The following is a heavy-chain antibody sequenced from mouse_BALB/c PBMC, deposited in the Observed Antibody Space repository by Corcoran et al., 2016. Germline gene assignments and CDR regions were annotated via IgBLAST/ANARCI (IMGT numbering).Heavy chain of an antibody. Sequence: DVQLQESGPGLGKPSQSLSLTCSVTGYSITSGYYWNWIRQFPGNKLEWMGYISYDGSNNYNPSLKNRISITRDTSKNQFFLKLNSVTTEDTATYYCATLLRPFDYWDQGTTLTVSS. CDR2: ISYDGSN. D-gene: IGHD1-2*01. V-gene: IGHV3-6*02. CDR3: ATLLRPFDY. CDR1: GYSITSGYY. J-gene: IGHJ2*01.